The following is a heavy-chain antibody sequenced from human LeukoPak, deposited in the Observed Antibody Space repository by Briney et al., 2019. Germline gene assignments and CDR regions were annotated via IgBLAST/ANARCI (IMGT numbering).Heavy chain of an antibody. CDR2: ISPDGNSA. CDR1: GFTFNRYW. V-gene: IGHV3-74*03. Sequence: GGSLRLSCAASGFTFNRYWMHWVRQAPGKGLVWVSRISPDGNSATYADSVKGRFTISRDNAKNTLYLQMNSPRAEDSAVYYCVSLDGVYYYHMDVWGQGTTVIVSS. J-gene: IGHJ6*02. CDR3: VSLDGVYYYHMDV. D-gene: IGHD3/OR15-3a*01.